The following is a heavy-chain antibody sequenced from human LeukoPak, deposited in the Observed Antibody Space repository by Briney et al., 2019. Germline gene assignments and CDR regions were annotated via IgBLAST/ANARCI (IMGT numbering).Heavy chain of an antibody. Sequence: GASVKVSCKASGYTFTSYYMHWVRQAPGQGLEWMGIINPSGGSTSYAQKLQGRVTMTTDTSTSTAYMELRSLRSDDTAVYYCARGTGRGYGGNSDAFDIWGQGTMVTVSS. J-gene: IGHJ3*02. CDR1: GYTFTSYY. CDR3: ARGTGRGYGGNSDAFDI. D-gene: IGHD4-23*01. CDR2: INPSGGST. V-gene: IGHV1-46*01.